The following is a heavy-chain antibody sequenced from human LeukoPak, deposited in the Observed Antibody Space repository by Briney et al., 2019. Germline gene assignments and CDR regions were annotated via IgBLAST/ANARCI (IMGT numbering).Heavy chain of an antibody. CDR1: GYTLTELS. V-gene: IGHV1-24*01. CDR3: ATDYYYDSSGYPRSRAFDI. J-gene: IGHJ3*02. D-gene: IGHD3-22*01. CDR2: FDPEDGET. Sequence: ASVKVSCKVSGYTLTELSMHWVRQAPGKGPEWMGGFDPEDGETIYAQKFQGRVTMTEDTSTDTAYMELSSLRSEDTAVYYCATDYYYDSSGYPRSRAFDIWGQGTMVTVSS.